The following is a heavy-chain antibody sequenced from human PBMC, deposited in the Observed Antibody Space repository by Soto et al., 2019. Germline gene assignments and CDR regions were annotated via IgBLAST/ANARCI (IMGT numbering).Heavy chain of an antibody. J-gene: IGHJ2*01. CDR1: GYKFSTYW. D-gene: IGHD6-19*01. Sequence: EVQLVPSGPEVGKPGESLWISCETSGYKFSTYWIAWVRQMPGKGLEWMGIIYPGDSETRYNPSFQGPVTISADKSNNPTDLQCTSLNASDPATYSCARQLCVTLAGTRWYFDLWGRGTLVTVSS. V-gene: IGHV5-51*01. CDR3: ARQLCVTLAGTRWYFDL. CDR2: IYPGDSET.